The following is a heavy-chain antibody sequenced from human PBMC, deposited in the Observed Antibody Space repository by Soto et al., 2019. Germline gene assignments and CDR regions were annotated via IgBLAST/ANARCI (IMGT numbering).Heavy chain of an antibody. V-gene: IGHV4-30-2*01. J-gene: IGHJ4*02. CDR1: GGSISSGGYS. CDR2: IDHSGST. D-gene: IGHD1-26*01. CDR3: ARRGGGNYPFYFDY. Sequence: SETLSLTCAVSGGSISSGGYSWSWIRQPPGKGLEWIGEIDHSGSTNYNPSLKSRVSISVDTSKRQFSLKLSFVTAADTAVYYCARRGGGNYPFYFDYWGQGALVTVSS.